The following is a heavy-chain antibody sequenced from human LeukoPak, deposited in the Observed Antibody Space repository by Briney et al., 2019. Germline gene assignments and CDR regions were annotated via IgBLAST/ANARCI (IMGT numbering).Heavy chain of an antibody. CDR3: ARVRGSSCDY. CDR1: GYTLSDYY. V-gene: IGHV1-2*02. CDR2: IRGDTGDT. Sequence: GASVTVSCKPSGYTLSDYYMHWVRQAPGHGLEWVGWIRGDTGDTDSPQKFQGRVTMTRDTSTNTAYMELSRLRYDDTAMYFCARVRGSSCDYWGQGTLVTVSS. D-gene: IGHD6-13*01. J-gene: IGHJ4*02.